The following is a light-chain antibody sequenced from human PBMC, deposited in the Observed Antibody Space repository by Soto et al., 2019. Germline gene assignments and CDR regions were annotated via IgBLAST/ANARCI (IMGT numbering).Light chain of an antibody. CDR1: HAITTNY. CDR2: GAS. Sequence: LTQSPGTLSLSPGERATLSCTASHAITTNYLAWYQHKLGRPPRLLIAGASSRATGVPDRFSGSGSGTAFTLTISRLEPGDSATYYCQLYGASDLFTFGPGTKLEI. J-gene: IGKJ2*01. V-gene: IGKV3-20*01. CDR3: QLYGASDLFT.